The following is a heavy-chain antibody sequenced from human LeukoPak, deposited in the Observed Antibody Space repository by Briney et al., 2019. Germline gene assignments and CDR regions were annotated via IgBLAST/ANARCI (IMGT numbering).Heavy chain of an antibody. Sequence: GGSLRLSCAASGFTFSSYWMSWVRQAPGKGLEWVANIKQDGSEKYYVDSVKGRFTISRDNAKNSLYLQMNSLRAEDTAVYYCAPLGEWELEDYAFDIWGQGTMVTVSP. J-gene: IGHJ3*02. CDR3: APLGEWELEDYAFDI. CDR2: IKQDGSEK. V-gene: IGHV3-7*01. CDR1: GFTFSSYW. D-gene: IGHD1-26*01.